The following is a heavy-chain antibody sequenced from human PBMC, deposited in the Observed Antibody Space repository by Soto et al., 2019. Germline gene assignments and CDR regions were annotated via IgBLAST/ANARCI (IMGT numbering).Heavy chain of an antibody. Sequence: QMQLVQSGAEVKKPGASVKVSCKASGYTFTGYYMHWVRQAPGQGLEWMGWINPNSGGTNYAQKFQGRVTMTRDTSISTAYMELSRLRSDDTAVYYCARDLDCGGDCYSFDYWGQGTLVTVSS. V-gene: IGHV1-2*02. CDR2: INPNSGGT. CDR3: ARDLDCGGDCYSFDY. J-gene: IGHJ4*02. CDR1: GYTFTGYY. D-gene: IGHD2-21*02.